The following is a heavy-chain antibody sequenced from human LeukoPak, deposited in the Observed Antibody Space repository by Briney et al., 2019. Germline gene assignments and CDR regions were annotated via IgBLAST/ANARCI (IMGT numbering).Heavy chain of an antibody. Sequence: SETLSLTCNVSGYSMSRGYYWGWIRQPPGKGLEWIGSIFHSGTTYYNPSLKSRVTMSVGTSKNQFSLKLSSVTAADTAVYYCASLHIVVVGWFDPWGQGTLVTVSS. CDR2: IFHSGTT. CDR3: ASLHIVVVGWFDP. J-gene: IGHJ5*02. D-gene: IGHD2-21*01. CDR1: GYSMSRGYY. V-gene: IGHV4-38-2*02.